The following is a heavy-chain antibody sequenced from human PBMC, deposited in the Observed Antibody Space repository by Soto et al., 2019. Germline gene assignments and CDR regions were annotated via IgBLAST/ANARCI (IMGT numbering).Heavy chain of an antibody. J-gene: IGHJ6*02. D-gene: IGHD2-8*01. CDR2: IKQDGSEK. V-gene: IGHV3-7*01. CDR1: GFTFSSYW. CDR3: ARDSLYGTNGVCYSEGYYYYFYGMDV. Sequence: EVQLVESGGGLVQPGGSLRLSCAASGFTFSSYWMSWVRQAPGKGLEWVANIKQDGSEKYYVDSVKGRFTISRDNAKNSLYLQMNSLRAEDTAVYYCARDSLYGTNGVCYSEGYYYYFYGMDVWVQGTTVTASS.